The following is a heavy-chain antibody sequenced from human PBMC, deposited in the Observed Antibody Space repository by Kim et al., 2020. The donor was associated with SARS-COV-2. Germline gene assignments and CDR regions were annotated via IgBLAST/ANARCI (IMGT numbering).Heavy chain of an antibody. CDR1: GGSFSGYY. D-gene: IGHD3-9*01. Sequence: SETLSLTCAVYGGSFSGYYWSWIRQPPGKGLEWIGEINHSGSTNYNPSLKSRVTISVDTSKNQFSLKLSSVTAADTAVYYCARGPLYYDILTGYWGSWF. V-gene: IGHV4-34*01. CDR2: INHSGST. J-gene: IGHJ5*01. CDR3: ARGPLYYDILTGYWGSWF.